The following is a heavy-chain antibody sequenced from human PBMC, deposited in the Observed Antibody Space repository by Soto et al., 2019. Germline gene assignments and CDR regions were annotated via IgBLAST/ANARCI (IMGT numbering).Heavy chain of an antibody. V-gene: IGHV3-11*01. D-gene: IGHD2-2*01. J-gene: IGHJ4*02. CDR2: ISSSGTAI. CDR1: GFTFSDYY. Sequence: PGGSLRLSCAASGFTFSDYYMSWIRQAPGKGLEWISCISSSGTAIYYADSVKGRFTISRDNAKNSLYLQMNSLRAEDTAVYYCASNRGIVVVPAARSFDDWGQGTLVTVSS. CDR3: ASNRGIVVVPAARSFDD.